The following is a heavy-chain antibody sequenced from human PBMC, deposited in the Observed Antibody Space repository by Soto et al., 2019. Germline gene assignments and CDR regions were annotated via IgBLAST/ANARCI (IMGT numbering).Heavy chain of an antibody. CDR2: ISYYGNNK. CDR1: GFNFSSYG. Sequence: PGGSLRLSCAASGFNFSSYGMHWVRQATGKGLEWMAVISYYGNNKYYADSVKGRFTISRDNSKNTLYLQMNSRSAEDTDVYYCAKGSYYYDSSGSFDYWGQGTLVTVSS. D-gene: IGHD3-22*01. V-gene: IGHV3-30*18. CDR3: AKGSYYYDSSGSFDY. J-gene: IGHJ4*02.